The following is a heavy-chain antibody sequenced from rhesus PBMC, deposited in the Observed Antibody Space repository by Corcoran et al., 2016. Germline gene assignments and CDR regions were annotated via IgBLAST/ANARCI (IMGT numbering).Heavy chain of an antibody. CDR2: IYWNEDK. CDR3: ARHTVAATHFDY. CDR1: GFYLITIGTG. D-gene: IGHD4-29*01. Sequence: QVTLTESGPALVKPTQTLTLTCTFSGFYLITIGTGVGWIRQPSRKTLEWLEHIYWNEDKYYRTALMSRLTISKDTSKHQVVLTMTNMDPVDTATFYCARHTVAATHFDYWGQGVLVTVSS. V-gene: IGHV2-1*01. J-gene: IGHJ4*01.